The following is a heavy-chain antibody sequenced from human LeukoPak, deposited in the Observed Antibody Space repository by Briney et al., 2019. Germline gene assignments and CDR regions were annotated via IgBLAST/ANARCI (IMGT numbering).Heavy chain of an antibody. CDR2: ISHSAHGI. V-gene: IGHV3-23*01. J-gene: IGHJ4*02. CDR1: GFTFSDYA. CDR3: AREEERFASWGYFKY. Sequence: PGGSLRLSCTASGFTFSDYALNWIRQAPGKGLAGVATISHSAHGIFYTDSVKGRFTISRDNSNNTVYLQMNSLRAEHTALYYCAREEERFASWGYFKYWGQGALVTVSS. D-gene: IGHD3-10*01.